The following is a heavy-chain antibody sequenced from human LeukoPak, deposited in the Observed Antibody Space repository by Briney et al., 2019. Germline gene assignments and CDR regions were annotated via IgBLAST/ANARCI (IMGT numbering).Heavy chain of an antibody. J-gene: IGHJ4*02. CDR2: IIPIFGTA. CDR3: ARYSPYDSSGYYDY. D-gene: IGHD3-22*01. V-gene: IGHV1-69*05. CDR1: GGTFSSYA. Sequence: AASVTVSCKASGGTFSSYAISWVRQAPGQGLEWMGGIIPIFGTANYAQKFQGRVTITTDESTSTAYTELSSLRSEDTAVYYCARYSPYDSSGYYDYWGQGTLVTVSS.